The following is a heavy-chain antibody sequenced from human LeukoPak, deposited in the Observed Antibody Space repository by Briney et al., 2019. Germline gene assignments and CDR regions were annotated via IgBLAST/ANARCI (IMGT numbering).Heavy chain of an antibody. J-gene: IGHJ4*02. CDR3: ARDQITIFGVVIMRPPDY. CDR2: ISAYNGNT. D-gene: IGHD3-3*01. Sequence: ASVKVSCKASGYTFTGYYMHWVRQAPGQGLEWMGWISAYNGNTNYAQKLQGRVTMTTDTSTSTAYMELRSLRSDDTAVYYCARDQITIFGVVIMRPPDYWGQGTLVTVSS. CDR1: GYTFTGYY. V-gene: IGHV1-18*04.